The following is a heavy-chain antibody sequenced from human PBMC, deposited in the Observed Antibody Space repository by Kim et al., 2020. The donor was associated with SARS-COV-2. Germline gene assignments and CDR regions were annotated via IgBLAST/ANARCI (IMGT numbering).Heavy chain of an antibody. V-gene: IGHV3-23*01. J-gene: IGHJ6*02. CDR2: ISGSGSST. D-gene: IGHD3-10*01. CDR1: GFTFSSYA. Sequence: GGSLRLSCAASGFTFSSYAMSWVRQAPAKGLEWVSTISGSGSSTYYADSVKGRFTISRDNSKNTLYLQMNSLRGEDTAVYYCGKGRGSFGDLYGMDVWGQGTTVTVSS. CDR3: GKGRGSFGDLYGMDV.